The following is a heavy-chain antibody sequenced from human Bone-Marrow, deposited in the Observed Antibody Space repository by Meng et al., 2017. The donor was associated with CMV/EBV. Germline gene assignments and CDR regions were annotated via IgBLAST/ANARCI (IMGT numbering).Heavy chain of an antibody. V-gene: IGHV4-39*07. CDR1: GGSISSSSYY. CDR2: IYYSGST. Sequence: SVTLSLTCTVSGGSISSSSYYRAWIRQPPGKGLEWIGSIYYSGSTYYNPSLKSRVTISVDTSKNQFSLKLSSVTAADTAVYYCARGNGGTSDYYYYGMDVWGQGTTVTVSS. J-gene: IGHJ6*02. D-gene: IGHD1-14*01. CDR3: ARGNGGTSDYYYYGMDV.